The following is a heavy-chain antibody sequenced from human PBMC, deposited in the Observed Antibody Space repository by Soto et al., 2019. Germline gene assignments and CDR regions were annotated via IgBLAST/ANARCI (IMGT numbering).Heavy chain of an antibody. CDR1: GGSGSSGSYY. D-gene: IGHD3-22*01. V-gene: IGHV4-61*01. CDR3: ARGGRYYDSSGYYYVDY. J-gene: IGHJ4*02. CDR2: IYYSGST. Sequence: QVQLQESGPGLVKPSETLSLTCTVSGGSGSSGSYYWSWIRQPPGKGLEWIGYIYYSGSTNYNPFLKSRVTISVDTSKNQFSLKLSSVTAADTAVYYCARGGRYYDSSGYYYVDYWGQGTLVTVSS.